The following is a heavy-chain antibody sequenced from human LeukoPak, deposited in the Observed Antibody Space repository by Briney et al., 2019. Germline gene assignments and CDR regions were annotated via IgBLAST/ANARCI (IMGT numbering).Heavy chain of an antibody. CDR2: IYYSGST. CDR3: ARLHVVGGGSYQFDY. CDR1: GGSISSSSYY. Sequence: PSETLSLTCTVSGGSISSSSYYWGWIRQPPGKGLEWIGSIYYSGSTYYNPSLKSRVTISVDTSKNQFSLKLSSVTAADTAVYYCARLHVVGGGSYQFDYWGQGTLVTVSS. J-gene: IGHJ4*02. D-gene: IGHD1-26*01. V-gene: IGHV4-39*01.